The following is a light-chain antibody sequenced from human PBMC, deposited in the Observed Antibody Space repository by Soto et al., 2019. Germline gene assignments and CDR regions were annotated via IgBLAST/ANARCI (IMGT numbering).Light chain of an antibody. Sequence: DIQMTQLPSSVSASVGDRVTITCRASQGIGTWLAWYQQKPGTAPKLLIYRVSRLESWVPSRFSGSGSGTEFTLTINSLQPEDFATYYCQQADSFPFTFGPGTKVDIK. CDR3: QQADSFPFT. J-gene: IGKJ3*01. CDR2: RVS. V-gene: IGKV1-12*01. CDR1: QGIGTW.